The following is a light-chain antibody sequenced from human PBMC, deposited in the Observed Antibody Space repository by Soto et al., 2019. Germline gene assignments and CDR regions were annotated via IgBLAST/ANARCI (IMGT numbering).Light chain of an antibody. CDR2: VAS. CDR3: QKYGRSPLT. Sequence: EIVLTQSPGTLSLSPGERATLSCRASQSVSSNNLAWYQQRPGQPPRVVIYVASTSATGIPERFSGSGSGTDFTLTISRLEPEDCAVYYWQKYGRSPLTFGPGTKVDIK. J-gene: IGKJ3*01. V-gene: IGKV3-20*01. CDR1: QSVSSNN.